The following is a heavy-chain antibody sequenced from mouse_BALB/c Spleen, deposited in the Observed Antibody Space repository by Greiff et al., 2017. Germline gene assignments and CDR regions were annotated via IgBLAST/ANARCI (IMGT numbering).Heavy chain of an antibody. D-gene: IGHD2-14*01. CDR1: GFSLSTSGMG. CDR2: IYWDDDK. Sequence: QVTLKVCGPGILQPSQTLSLTCSFSGFSLSTSGMGVSWIRQPSGKGLEWLAHIYWDDDKRYNPSLKSRLTISKDTSSNQVFLKITSVDTADTATYYCARRGRYDRGNFDYWGQGTTLTVSS. J-gene: IGHJ2*01. CDR3: ARRGRYDRGNFDY. V-gene: IGHV8-12*01.